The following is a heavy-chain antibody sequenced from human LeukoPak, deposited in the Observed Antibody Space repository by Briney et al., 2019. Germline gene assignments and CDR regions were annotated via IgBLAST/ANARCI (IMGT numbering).Heavy chain of an antibody. D-gene: IGHD1-14*01. J-gene: IGHJ5*02. CDR3: ARENGKARTPMYNWFDP. CDR1: GYTLTDYY. CDR2: INPSGGST. V-gene: IGHV1-46*01. Sequence: GASVKVSCKASGYTLTDYYMHWVRQAPGQGLEWMGIINPSGGSTSYAQKFQGRVTMTRDTSTSTVYMELSSLRSEDTAVYYCARENGKARTPMYNWFDPWGQGTLVTVSS.